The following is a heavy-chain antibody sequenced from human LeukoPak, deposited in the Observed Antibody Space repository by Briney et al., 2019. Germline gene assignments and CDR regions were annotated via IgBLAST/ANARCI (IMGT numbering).Heavy chain of an antibody. J-gene: IGHJ4*02. CDR3: ARDGRAVAGTMDY. CDR2: ISSSSSYI. D-gene: IGHD6-19*01. Sequence: GGSLRLSCAPSRFTFSSYSINWVRQPPGKGLEWVSSISSSSSYIYYADSVKGRFTISRDNAKNSLYLQMNSLRAEDTAVYFCARDGRAVAGTMDYWGQGTLVTVS. CDR1: RFTFSSYS. V-gene: IGHV3-21*01.